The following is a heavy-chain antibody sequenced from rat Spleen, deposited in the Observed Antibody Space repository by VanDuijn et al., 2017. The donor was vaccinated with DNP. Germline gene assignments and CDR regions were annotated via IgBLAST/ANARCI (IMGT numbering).Heavy chain of an antibody. D-gene: IGHD1-2*01. CDR3: TTDPSYYSSPFAY. J-gene: IGHJ3*01. CDR2: ISNTGDNT. Sequence: EVQLVESGGGPVQPGRSLKLSCVASGFIFSNYWMTWIRQAPGKGLEWVASISNTGDNTYYSDSVKGRFSLSRDNAKSTLYLQMDSLRSEDTATYYCTTDPSYYSSPFAYWGQGTLVTVSS. CDR1: GFIFSNYW. V-gene: IGHV5-31*01.